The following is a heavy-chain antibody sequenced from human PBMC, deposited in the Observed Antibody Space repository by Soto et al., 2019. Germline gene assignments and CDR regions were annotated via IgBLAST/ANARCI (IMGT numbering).Heavy chain of an antibody. CDR1: GGSFSGFY. CDR3: ARGYAAPRAAN. CDR2: INHGESA. Sequence: SETLSLTCAVYGGSFSGFYWSWIRRPPEKGLEWIGEINHGESASYNPSLKDRVTISLDTSNNHFSLKLTSVTAADSAVYYCARGYAAPRAANWGQGTLVTVSS. V-gene: IGHV4-34*01. D-gene: IGHD2-15*01. J-gene: IGHJ4*02.